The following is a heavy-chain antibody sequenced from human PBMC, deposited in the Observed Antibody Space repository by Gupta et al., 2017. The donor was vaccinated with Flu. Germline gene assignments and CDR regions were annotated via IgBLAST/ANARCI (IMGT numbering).Heavy chain of an antibody. V-gene: IGHV4-61*02. CDR1: GGSISSSTYF. CDR3: ILGRGHWNFDL. D-gene: IGHD1-1*01. Sequence: QVPLQASVPGLVTPSPTLSLTCSVSGGSISSSTYFWSWILQPAGKGLGEIGRIYNVGSTNYNPSHKSRGTMSANTAKNQLSLKVTSVTAADTAMYYCILGRGHWNFDLWGQGTLVTVAS. CDR2: IYNVGST. J-gene: IGHJ4*02.